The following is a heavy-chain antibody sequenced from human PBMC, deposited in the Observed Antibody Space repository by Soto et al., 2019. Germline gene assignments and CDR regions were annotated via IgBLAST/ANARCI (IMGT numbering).Heavy chain of an antibody. CDR3: ARAGHYYDSSGYRN. CDR1: GYTFTSYG. Sequence: GASVKVSCKASGYTFTSYGISWVRQAPGQGLEWMGWISAYNGNTNFNLKLQDRISMTTNTSTSTAYLELRSLRSDDTAVYYCARAGHYYDSSGYRNWGQGTLVTVSS. CDR2: ISAYNGNT. D-gene: IGHD3-22*01. J-gene: IGHJ4*02. V-gene: IGHV1-18*01.